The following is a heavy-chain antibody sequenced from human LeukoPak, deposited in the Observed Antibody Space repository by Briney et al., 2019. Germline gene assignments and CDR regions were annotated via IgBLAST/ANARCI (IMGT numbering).Heavy chain of an antibody. CDR2: GHYCGNT. D-gene: IGHD2-8*01. CDR3: AKWASDNRAFDL. Sequence: SETLSLTCTVSGTSITSYYWNWIRQAPGQGPEGIGYGHYCGNTKYNPPLQRRVTVSVHPFQYQLSLRLGSVTPANTGVYFCAKWASDNRAFDLWGQGTLVTVSS. J-gene: IGHJ4*02. CDR1: GTSITSYY. V-gene: IGHV4-59*08.